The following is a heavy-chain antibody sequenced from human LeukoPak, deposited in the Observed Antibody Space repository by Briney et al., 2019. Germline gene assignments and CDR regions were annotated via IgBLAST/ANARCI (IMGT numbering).Heavy chain of an antibody. CDR1: GGSISSGSYY. D-gene: IGHD6-19*01. V-gene: IGHV4-61*02. Sequence: SRTLSLTCTVSGGSISSGSYYWSWIRQPAGKGLEWIGRIYTSGSTNYNPSLKSRVTISVDTSKNQFSLKLSSVTAADTAVYYCARDGGWYGDYFDYWGQGTLVTVSS. J-gene: IGHJ4*02. CDR3: ARDGGWYGDYFDY. CDR2: IYTSGST.